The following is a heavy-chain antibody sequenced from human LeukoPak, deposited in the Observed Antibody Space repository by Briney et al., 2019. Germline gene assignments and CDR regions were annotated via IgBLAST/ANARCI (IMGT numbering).Heavy chain of an antibody. CDR1: GFTFSSHS. V-gene: IGHV3-21*01. CDR2: ISSSTTYI. D-gene: IGHD6-25*01. Sequence: GGSLRLSCAASGFTFSSHSMNWVRQAPGKGLEWVSSISSSTTYIYYADSVRGRFTISRDNAKNSLNPQMNSLRAEDTAVYYCARDGNIAACDYWGQGTLVTVSS. J-gene: IGHJ4*02. CDR3: ARDGNIAACDY.